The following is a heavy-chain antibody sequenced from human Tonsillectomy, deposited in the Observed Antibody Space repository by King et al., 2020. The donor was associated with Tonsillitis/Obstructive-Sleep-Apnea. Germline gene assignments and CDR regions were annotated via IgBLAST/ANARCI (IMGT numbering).Heavy chain of an antibody. CDR2: IIPMFGTT. D-gene: IGHD1-26*01. V-gene: IGHV1-69*12. J-gene: IGHJ3*02. Sequence: VPLVQSGAEVKKPGSSVKVSCKASGGTFENYGINWVRQAPGQGLEWMGGIIPMFGTTNYAQKLQGRVTITADESTTAYMELSNLRSEDTALYYCARGENTFDIWGQGTMVSVSS. CDR3: ARGENTFDI. CDR1: GGTFENYG.